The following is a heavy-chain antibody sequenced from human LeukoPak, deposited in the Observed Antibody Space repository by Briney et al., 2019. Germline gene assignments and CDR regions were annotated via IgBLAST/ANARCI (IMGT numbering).Heavy chain of an antibody. D-gene: IGHD3-3*01. CDR3: APQRRLLEWLPLDS. V-gene: IGHV1-2*02. CDR1: DYSYSDYY. Sequence: ASVKVSCTAVDYSYSDYYIHWLRQAPGRGPQWMGWINPNSGSTKYQGRVTLTRDKSITTAYMELSGLRSDDTAVYYCAPQRRLLEWLPLDSWGQGTLVIVSS. J-gene: IGHJ5*01. CDR2: INPNSGST.